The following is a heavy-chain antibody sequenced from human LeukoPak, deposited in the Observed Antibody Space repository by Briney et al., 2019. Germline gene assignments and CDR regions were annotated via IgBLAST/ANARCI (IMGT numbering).Heavy chain of an antibody. J-gene: IGHJ6*02. CDR1: GGSVSGYS. CDR2: IFYSGYT. V-gene: IGHV4-59*02. Sequence: PSETLSLTCTVSGGSVSGYSWSWVRQPPGKGLEWIGNIFYSGYTDYNPSLKSRVTISVDTSKGQFSLNLRSVTAADTAVYPCARAFRGFGMDVWGQGTTVIVSS. CDR3: ARAFRGFGMDV.